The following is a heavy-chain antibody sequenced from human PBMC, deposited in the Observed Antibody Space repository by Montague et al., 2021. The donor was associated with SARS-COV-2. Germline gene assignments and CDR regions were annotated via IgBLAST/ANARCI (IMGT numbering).Heavy chain of an antibody. V-gene: IGHV3-9*01. CDR1: GFTFSSYW. J-gene: IGHJ3*02. CDR3: AKVMREDYYDSSGSPDAFDI. Sequence: SLRLSCAASGFTFSSYWMHWVRQAPGKGLEWVSGISWKSGSIAYADSVKGRFTISRDNAKNSLYLQMNSLRAEDTALYYCAKVMREDYYDSSGSPDAFDIWGQGTMVTVSS. D-gene: IGHD3-22*01. CDR2: ISWKSGSI.